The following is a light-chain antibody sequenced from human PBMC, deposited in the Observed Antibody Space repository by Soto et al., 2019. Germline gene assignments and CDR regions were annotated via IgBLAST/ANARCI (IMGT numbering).Light chain of an antibody. V-gene: IGKV3-20*01. CDR1: QSVSSTY. Sequence: EIVLTQSPGTLSLSPGERATLSCRAGQSVSSTYLAWYQQKPGQAPRLLIYGASSRATGIPDRFSGSGSGTDFALTISRLEPDDFAVYYCQQYGASPRTFGQGTKVEIK. J-gene: IGKJ1*01. CDR3: QQYGASPRT. CDR2: GAS.